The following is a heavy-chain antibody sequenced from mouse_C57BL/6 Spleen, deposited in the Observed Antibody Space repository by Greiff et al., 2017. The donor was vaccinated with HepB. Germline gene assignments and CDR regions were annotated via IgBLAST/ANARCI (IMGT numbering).Heavy chain of an antibody. CDR1: GFTFSSYA. D-gene: IGHD1-1*01. V-gene: IGHV5-4*01. Sequence: EVQGVESGGGLVKPGGSLKLSCAASGFTFSSYAMSWVRQTPEKRLEWVATISDGGSYTYYPDNVKGRFTISRDNAKNNLYLQMSHLKSEDTAMYYCARRGYGSSFYFDYWGQGTTLTVSS. CDR3: ARRGYGSSFYFDY. CDR2: ISDGGSYT. J-gene: IGHJ2*01.